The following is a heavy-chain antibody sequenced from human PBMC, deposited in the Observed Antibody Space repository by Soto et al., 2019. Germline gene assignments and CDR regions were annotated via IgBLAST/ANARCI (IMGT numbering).Heavy chain of an antibody. D-gene: IGHD6-6*01. CDR2: IYPGDSDT. J-gene: IGHJ4*01. Sequence: GESLKISCKGSGYSFTTYWIAWVRQMPGKGLEWVGIIYPGDSDTRYSPSFEGHVTISVDKSISTAFLQWNSLKTSDNAIYYCARRSSSAPKDYWGQGTLVTFSS. V-gene: IGHV5-51*01. CDR1: GYSFTTYW. CDR3: ARRSSSAPKDY.